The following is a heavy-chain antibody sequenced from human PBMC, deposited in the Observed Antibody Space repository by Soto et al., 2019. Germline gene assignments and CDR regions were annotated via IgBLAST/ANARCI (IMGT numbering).Heavy chain of an antibody. Sequence: QVQLQESGPGLVMPSETLSLTCTVSGDSISGSPYFWGWSRQPPGKRLEWIGSIFYDGYTLYTPSLKSRVTISVDTSKNQFSLKLTSVAAADTAIYFCARLQAAVPHYWGQGILVTVSS. J-gene: IGHJ4*02. CDR2: IFYDGYT. V-gene: IGHV4-39*01. CDR3: ARLQAAVPHY. D-gene: IGHD6-13*01. CDR1: GDSISGSPYF.